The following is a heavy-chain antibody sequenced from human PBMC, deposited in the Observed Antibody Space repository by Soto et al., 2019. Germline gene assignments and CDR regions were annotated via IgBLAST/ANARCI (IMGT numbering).Heavy chain of an antibody. CDR3: ARDPPGTPVAATWFDY. Sequence: GGSLRLSCAASGFTFSSYSMNWVRQAPGKGLEWVSYISSSSSTIYYADSVKGRFTISRDNAKNSLYLQMNSLRAEDTAVYYCARDPPGTPVAATWFDYWGQGTLVTVSS. CDR1: GFTFSSYS. CDR2: ISSSSSTI. D-gene: IGHD2-15*01. J-gene: IGHJ4*02. V-gene: IGHV3-48*01.